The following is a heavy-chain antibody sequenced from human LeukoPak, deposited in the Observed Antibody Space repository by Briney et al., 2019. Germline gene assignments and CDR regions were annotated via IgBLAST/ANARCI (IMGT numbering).Heavy chain of an antibody. V-gene: IGHV3-15*01. J-gene: IGHJ4*02. CDR3: TTDRNLYYYGSGSYYNYFDY. CDR1: GFTFSNAW. CDR2: IKSKTDGGTT. D-gene: IGHD3-10*01. Sequence: GGPLRLSCAASGFTFSNAWMSWVRQAPGKGLEWVGRIKSKTDGGTTDYAAPVKGRFTISRDDSKNTLYLQMNSLKTEDTAVYYCTTDRNLYYYGSGSYYNYFDYWGQGTLVTVSS.